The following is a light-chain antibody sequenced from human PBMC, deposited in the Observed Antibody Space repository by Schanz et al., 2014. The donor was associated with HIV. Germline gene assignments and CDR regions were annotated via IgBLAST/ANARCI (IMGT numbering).Light chain of an antibody. V-gene: IGLV2-8*01. CDR2: EVS. CDR3: SSYTSSSTPLV. CDR1: SSDVGGYNY. J-gene: IGLJ3*02. Sequence: QSALTQPPSASGSPGQSVTISCTGTSSDVGGYNYVSWYQQHPGKAPKLMIYEVSKRPSGVPDRFSGSKSGNTASLTISGLQAEDEADYYCSSYTSSSTPLVFGGGTKVTVL.